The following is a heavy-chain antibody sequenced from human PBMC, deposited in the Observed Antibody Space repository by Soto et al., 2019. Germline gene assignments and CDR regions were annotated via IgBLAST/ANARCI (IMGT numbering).Heavy chain of an antibody. V-gene: IGHV3-23*01. Sequence: EVQLLASGGGLVQPGGSLRLSCVTYGFTFSSYAMSWVRQAPGKGLEWVSGSSGSGDNTYYADSVKGRFTISRDKSKNTLYLQMDGLRAEDTAVYYCAKCGIWGVTWGHQNYWGQGTLVTVSS. J-gene: IGHJ4*02. D-gene: IGHD3-10*01. CDR3: AKCGIWGVTWGHQNY. CDR1: GFTFSSYA. CDR2: SSGSGDNT.